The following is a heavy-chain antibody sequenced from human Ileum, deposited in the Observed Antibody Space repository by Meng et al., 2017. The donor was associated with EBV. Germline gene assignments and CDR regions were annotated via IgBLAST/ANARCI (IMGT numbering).Heavy chain of an antibody. J-gene: IGHJ3*02. V-gene: IGHV4-4*02. CDR1: GGSISSSNW. CDR2: IYHSGST. CDR3: ARKPNDYIWGSYRYGAFDI. Sequence: VQLQASGPGLVQPSGTLSLACAVSGGSISSSNWWSWVRQPPGKGLEWIGEIYHSGSTNYNPSLKSRVTISVDKSKNQFSLKLSSVTAADTAVYYCARKPNDYIWGSYRYGAFDIWGQGTMVTVSS. D-gene: IGHD3-16*02.